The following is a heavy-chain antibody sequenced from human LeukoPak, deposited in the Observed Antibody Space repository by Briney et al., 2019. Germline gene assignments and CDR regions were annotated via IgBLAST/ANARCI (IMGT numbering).Heavy chain of an antibody. J-gene: IGHJ3*02. CDR3: ASEMDYYDSSPPGAFDI. CDR1: GFTFSNYG. CDR2: IWYDGSNE. V-gene: IGHV3-33*01. Sequence: GGSLRLSCAASGFTFSNYGMHWVRQAPGKGLEWVAVIWYDGSNEYYADSVKGRFTISRDNSQNTLYLQLNSLRAEDTAVYYCASEMDYYDSSPPGAFDIWGQGTMVTVSS. D-gene: IGHD3-22*01.